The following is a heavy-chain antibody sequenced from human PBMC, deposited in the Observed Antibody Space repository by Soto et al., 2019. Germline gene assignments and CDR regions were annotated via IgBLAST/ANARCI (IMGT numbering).Heavy chain of an antibody. J-gene: IGHJ4*01. CDR3: ARFPTYYYDSSGHDDY. CDR1: GYSFTSYW. CDR2: IYPGDSDT. Sequence: GESLKISCKGSGYSFTSYWIGWVRQMPGKGLEWMGIIYPGDSDTRYSPSFQGQVTISADKSISTAYLQWSSLKASDTAMYYCARFPTYYYDSSGHDDYWGQRTLVIVSS. V-gene: IGHV5-51*01. D-gene: IGHD3-22*01.